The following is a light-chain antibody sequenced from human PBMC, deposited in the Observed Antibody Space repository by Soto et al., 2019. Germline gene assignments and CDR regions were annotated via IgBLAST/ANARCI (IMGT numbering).Light chain of an antibody. V-gene: IGKV3-11*01. CDR2: DAS. J-gene: IGKJ4*01. CDR3: QQRSNWPPST. CDR1: QSVSSY. Sequence: EIVLTQSPATLSLSPGERATLSCRASQSVSSYLAWYQQKPGQAPRLLIYDASNMATGIPARFSGSGSGTDFTLTISSLEPEDFAVYYCQQRSNWPPSTFGGGTKVEIK.